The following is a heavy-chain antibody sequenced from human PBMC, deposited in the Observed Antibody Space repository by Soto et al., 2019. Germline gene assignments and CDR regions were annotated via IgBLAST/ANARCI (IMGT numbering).Heavy chain of an antibody. CDR1: GGSVSTSY. D-gene: IGHD3-22*01. CDR2: IHTRGII. CDR3: ARGHSSRSGYYDVA. J-gene: IGHJ5*02. V-gene: IGHV4-4*07. Sequence: SETLSLTCTVSGGSVSTSYWSWVRQPAGKGLEWIGRIHTRGIINYNPSLTGRVTMSVDTSKSQFFLRLSSVTAADTGVYYCARGHSSRSGYYDVAWGQGTLVTVSS.